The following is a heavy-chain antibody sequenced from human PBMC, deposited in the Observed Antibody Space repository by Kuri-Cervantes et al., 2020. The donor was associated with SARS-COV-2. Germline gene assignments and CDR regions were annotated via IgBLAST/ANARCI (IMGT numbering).Heavy chain of an antibody. V-gene: IGHV4-34*01. CDR1: GGSFSGYY. Sequence: SQTLSLTWAVYGGSFSGYYWSWIRQPPGKGLEWIGSIYYSGSTYYNPSLKSRVTISVDTSKNQFSLKLSSVTAADTAVYYCARHLWSDGMDVWGQGTTVTVSS. CDR2: IYYSGST. D-gene: IGHD2-8*02. CDR3: ARHLWSDGMDV. J-gene: IGHJ6*02.